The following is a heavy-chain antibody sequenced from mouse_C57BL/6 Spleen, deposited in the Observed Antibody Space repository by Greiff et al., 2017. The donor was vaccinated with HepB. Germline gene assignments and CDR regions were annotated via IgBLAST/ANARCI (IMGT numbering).Heavy chain of an antibody. J-gene: IGHJ4*01. Sequence: QVQLKQSGPELVKPGASVKISCKASGYAFSSSWMNWVKQRPGKGLEWIGRIYPGDGDTNYNGKFKGKATLTADKSSSTAYMQLSSLTSEDSAVYFCARPSADYYAMDYWGQGTSVTVSS. CDR3: ARPSADYYAMDY. D-gene: IGHD3-1*01. CDR2: IYPGDGDT. CDR1: GYAFSSSW. V-gene: IGHV1-82*01.